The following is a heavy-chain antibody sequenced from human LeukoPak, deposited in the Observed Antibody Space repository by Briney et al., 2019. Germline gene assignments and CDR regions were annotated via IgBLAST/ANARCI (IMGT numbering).Heavy chain of an antibody. CDR1: GFTFDDYA. CDR3: AKDIGYSYGYYYYYGMDV. J-gene: IGHJ6*02. D-gene: IGHD5-18*01. Sequence: GGSLRLSCAASGFTFDDYAMHWVWQAPGKGLEWVSGISWNSGSIGYADSVKGRFTISRDNARNSLYLQMNSLRAEDTALYYCAKDIGYSYGYYYYYGMDVWGQGTTVTVSS. CDR2: ISWNSGSI. V-gene: IGHV3-9*01.